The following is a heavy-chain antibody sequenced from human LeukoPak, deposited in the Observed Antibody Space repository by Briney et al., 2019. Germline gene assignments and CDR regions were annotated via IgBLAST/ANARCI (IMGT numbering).Heavy chain of an antibody. CDR3: ARGYYDNSGYYFPFDY. D-gene: IGHD3-22*01. CDR2: IRSSCSYT. J-gene: IGHJ4*02. V-gene: IGHV3-11*06. Sequence: PGGSLRLSCAASGFTFSDYYMSWIRQAPGKGLEWVSYIRSSCSYTNYADSVKGRFTISRDNAKNSLYLQMNSLRAEDTAVYYCARGYYDNSGYYFPFDYWGQGTLVTVSS. CDR1: GFTFSDYY.